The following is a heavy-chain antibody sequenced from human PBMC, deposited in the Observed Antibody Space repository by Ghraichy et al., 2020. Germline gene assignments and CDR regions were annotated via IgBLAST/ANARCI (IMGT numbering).Heavy chain of an antibody. CDR2: IGGSDGST. CDR1: GFTFSSYV. CDR3: AKIFKTNCDMSFDI. Sequence: GGSLRLSCAASGFTFSSYVMRWVRQAPGKGLEWVSIIGGSDGSTFYADSVKGRFTISRDNSKNTLYLQMNSLRPEDTAVYYCAKIFKTNCDMSFDIWGQGTTFTVSS. D-gene: IGHD3-22*01. V-gene: IGHV3-23*01. J-gene: IGHJ3*02.